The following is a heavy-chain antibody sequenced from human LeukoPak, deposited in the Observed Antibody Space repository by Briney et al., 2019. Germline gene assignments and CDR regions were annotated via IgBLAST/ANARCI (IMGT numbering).Heavy chain of an antibody. CDR2: IYNSGST. Sequence: SETLSLTCGVSGYSISNTYYWGWIRQPPGKGLEWIASIYNSGSTYYNPSLKSRVTIPVDTSKNPFSLKLSSVTAADTAVYYCARNVSTGYFDYWGQGTLVTVSS. D-gene: IGHD3-10*02. CDR3: ARNVSTGYFDY. V-gene: IGHV4-38-2*01. CDR1: GYSISNTYY. J-gene: IGHJ4*02.